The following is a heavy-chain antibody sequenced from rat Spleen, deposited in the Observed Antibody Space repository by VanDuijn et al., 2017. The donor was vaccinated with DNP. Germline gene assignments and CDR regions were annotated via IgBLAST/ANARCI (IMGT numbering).Heavy chain of an antibody. CDR2: SSYDGSRV. Sequence: EVQLVESGGGLVQSGRSLKLSCAASGFTFSDHNMAWVRQVPKKGLEWVASSSYDGSRVHYRDSVKGRFTISRDNAKSSLYLQMNSLDSEDTATYYCARHGEVHLRYAMDAWGQGTSVTVSS. CDR3: ARHGEVHLRYAMDA. J-gene: IGHJ4*01. CDR1: GFTFSDHN. D-gene: IGHD1-5*01. V-gene: IGHV5-7*01.